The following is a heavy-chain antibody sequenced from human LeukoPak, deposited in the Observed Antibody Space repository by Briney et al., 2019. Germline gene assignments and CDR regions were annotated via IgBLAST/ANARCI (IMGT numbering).Heavy chain of an antibody. J-gene: IGHJ4*02. V-gene: IGHV3-7*01. Sequence: GGSLRLSCEASGFSTSVYWMSWVRQAPGKGLEWVGNVKQDGSERNYVDSVKGRFTISRDSAKKSLYLQMNSLRAEDTAVYYCARDWGAYYHFFDYWGQGTPVTVSS. CDR3: ARDWGAYYHFFDY. CDR2: VKQDGSER. D-gene: IGHD3-22*01. CDR1: GFSTSVYW.